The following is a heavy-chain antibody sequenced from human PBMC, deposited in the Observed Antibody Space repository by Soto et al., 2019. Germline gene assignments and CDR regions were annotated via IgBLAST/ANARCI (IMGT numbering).Heavy chain of an antibody. D-gene: IGHD1-26*01. V-gene: IGHV3-23*01. Sequence: EVQLLESGGGLVQTGGSLRLSCAVSGFTFSNYAMSWVRQAPGKGLEWVSAINDSGESTYYADSVKGRFTISRDNSKSTLYLQMSSLRVEDTAVYYCAKASGGGGHWGQGTLVTVSS. J-gene: IGHJ4*02. CDR2: INDSGEST. CDR1: GFTFSNYA. CDR3: AKASGGGGH.